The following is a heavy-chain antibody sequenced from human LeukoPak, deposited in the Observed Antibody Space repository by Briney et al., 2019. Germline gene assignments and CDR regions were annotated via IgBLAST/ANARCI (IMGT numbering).Heavy chain of an antibody. Sequence: SETLSLTCTVSDGSINTYYWSWIRQPAGKGLEWIGHIYTSGSTNYNPSLKSRVTMSLDTSKNQFSLKLSSVTAADTAVYYCARTSGSLLAFDYWGQGTLVTVSS. D-gene: IGHD1-26*01. CDR3: ARTSGSLLAFDY. CDR1: DGSINTYY. CDR2: IYTSGST. J-gene: IGHJ4*02. V-gene: IGHV4-4*07.